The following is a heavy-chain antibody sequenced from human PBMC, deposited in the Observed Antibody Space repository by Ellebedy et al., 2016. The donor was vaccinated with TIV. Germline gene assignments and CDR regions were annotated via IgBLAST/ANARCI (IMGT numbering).Heavy chain of an antibody. CDR3: ARGTRYGSGNYYNYAFGYYYGMDV. V-gene: IGHV4-39*07. Sequence: MPSETLSLTCTVSGGSISSGGYYWSWIRQPPGKGLEWIGEINHSGSTTYSPSLKSRVTMSVDTSKNQFSLMLSSVTAADTAVYYCARGTRYGSGNYYNYAFGYYYGMDVWGQGTTVTVSS. CDR2: INHSGST. CDR1: GGSISSGGYY. J-gene: IGHJ6*02. D-gene: IGHD3-10*01.